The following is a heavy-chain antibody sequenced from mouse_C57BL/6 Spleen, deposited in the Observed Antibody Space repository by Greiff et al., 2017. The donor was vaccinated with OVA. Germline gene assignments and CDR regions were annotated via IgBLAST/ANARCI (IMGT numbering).Heavy chain of an antibody. Sequence: EVQRVESGPGLVKPSQSLSLTCSVTGYSITSGYYWNWIRQFPGNKLEWMGYISYDGSNNYNPSLKNRISITRDTSKNQFFLKLNSVTTEDTATYYGAREGGYYPAWFAYWGQGTLVTVSA. CDR2: ISYDGSN. J-gene: IGHJ3*01. V-gene: IGHV3-6*01. CDR3: AREGGYYPAWFAY. D-gene: IGHD1-1*01. CDR1: GYSITSGYY.